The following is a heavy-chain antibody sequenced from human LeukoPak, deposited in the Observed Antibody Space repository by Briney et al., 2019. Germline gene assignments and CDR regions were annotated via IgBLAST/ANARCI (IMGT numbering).Heavy chain of an antibody. V-gene: IGHV1-69*06. CDR2: IIPIFGTA. CDR3: ARVKTGSSYLYYYYYYYMDV. D-gene: IGHD6-6*01. Sequence: ASVKVSCKASGGTFSSYAISWVRQAPGQGLEWMGGIIPIFGTANYAQKFQGRVTVTADKSTSTAYMELSSLRSEDTAVYYCARVKTGSSYLYYYYYYYMDVWGKGTTVTVSS. CDR1: GGTFSSYA. J-gene: IGHJ6*03.